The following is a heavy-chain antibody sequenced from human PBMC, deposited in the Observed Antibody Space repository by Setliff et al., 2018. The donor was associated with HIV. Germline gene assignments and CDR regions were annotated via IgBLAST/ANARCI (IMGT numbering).Heavy chain of an antibody. D-gene: IGHD1-26*01. J-gene: IGHJ4*02. Sequence: SETLSLTCAVSGYSISSGYYWGWVRQPPEKGLEWIGSFYHSGSTYYNPSLKSRITISVDTSKNQFSLKLSSVTAADTALYYCARLSGPFDYWGQGTQVTVSS. CDR3: ARLSGPFDY. CDR2: FYHSGST. CDR1: GYSISSGYY. V-gene: IGHV4-38-2*01.